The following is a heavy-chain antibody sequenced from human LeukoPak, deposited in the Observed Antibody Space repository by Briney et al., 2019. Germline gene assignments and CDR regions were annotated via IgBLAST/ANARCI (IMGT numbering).Heavy chain of an antibody. CDR2: IIPIFGTA. CDR3: ASGFMGYDRSGYYDDAFDI. D-gene: IGHD3-22*01. J-gene: IGHJ3*02. CDR1: GGTFSSYA. Sequence: SVKVSCKASGGTFSSYAISWVRQAPGQGLEWMGGIIPIFGTANYAQKFQGRVTITADKSTSTAYMELSRLRSDDTAVYFCASGFMGYDRSGYYDDAFDIWGQGTMVTVSS. V-gene: IGHV1-69*06.